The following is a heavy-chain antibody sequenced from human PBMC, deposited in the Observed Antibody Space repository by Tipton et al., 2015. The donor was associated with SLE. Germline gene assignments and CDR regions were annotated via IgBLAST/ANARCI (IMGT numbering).Heavy chain of an antibody. CDR3: AIDNWKERAIDS. J-gene: IGHJ4*02. V-gene: IGHV3-53*05. D-gene: IGHD1-20*01. CDR2: IYSATSI. Sequence: SLRLSCAGSGFTVNGDYMTWVRQAPGKGLEWVSVIYSATSIYYADSVKGRFTISRDISKNTLYLQMNNLRAEDTAIYDCAIDNWKERAIDSWGQGTLVTVSS. CDR1: GFTVNGDY.